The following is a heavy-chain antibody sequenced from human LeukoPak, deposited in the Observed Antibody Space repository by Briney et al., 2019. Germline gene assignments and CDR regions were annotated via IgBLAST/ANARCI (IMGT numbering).Heavy chain of an antibody. CDR1: GYTFTTYG. D-gene: IGHD2-15*01. Sequence: ASVKVSCKASGYTFTTYGISWVRQAPGQGLEWMGWISGYNGNTKYAQNFQGRVTVSTDTSTTTAYMELRSLRSDDTAVYYCARDQSAAYFQHWGQGTLVTVSS. CDR3: ARDQSAAYFQH. V-gene: IGHV1-18*01. J-gene: IGHJ1*01. CDR2: ISGYNGNT.